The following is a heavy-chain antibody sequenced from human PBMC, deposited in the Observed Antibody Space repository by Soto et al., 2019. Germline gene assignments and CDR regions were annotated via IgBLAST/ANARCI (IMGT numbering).Heavy chain of an antibody. J-gene: IGHJ4*02. CDR3: ATMGTPATGLYYFDY. Sequence: PSETLSLTCSVSGGSISSGGYYWSWIRQHPGKGLEWIAYIYYSGSTYYNPSLKSRVTISVDTSKNQFSLKLSSVTAADTAVYYCATMGTPATGLYYFDYWGQGTLVTVSS. D-gene: IGHD2-15*01. CDR2: IYYSGST. V-gene: IGHV4-31*03. CDR1: GGSISSGGYY.